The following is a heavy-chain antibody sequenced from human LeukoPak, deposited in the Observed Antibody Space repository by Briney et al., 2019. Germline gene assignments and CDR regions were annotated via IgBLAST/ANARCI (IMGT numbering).Heavy chain of an antibody. CDR3: ARQAVGARDNNWFDP. J-gene: IGHJ5*02. CDR1: GGSISSYY. V-gene: IGHV4-59*08. D-gene: IGHD1-26*01. CDR2: IYYSGST. Sequence: SETLSLTCTVSGGSISSYYWSWIRQPPGKGLEWIGYIYYSGSTNYNPSLKSRVTISVDTSKNQFSLKLSSVTAADSAVYYCARQAVGARDNNWFDPWGQGTLVTVSS.